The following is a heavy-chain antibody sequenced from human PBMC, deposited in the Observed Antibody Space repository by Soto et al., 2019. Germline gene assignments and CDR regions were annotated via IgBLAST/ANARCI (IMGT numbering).Heavy chain of an antibody. CDR1: GGSVSGYY. Sequence: QVQLQQWGAGLLKPSETLSLTCAVKGGSVSGYYWSWIRQSPGKGLEWIGEINHIGRTNFNPSLKSRVTMSGDTSKNQFSLKLSSVTAADTAVYYWARGYEVNWHTPHCWGQGTLVTDSS. J-gene: IGHJ4*02. V-gene: IGHV4-34*01. CDR3: ARGYEVNWHTPHC. CDR2: INHIGRT. D-gene: IGHD5-12*01.